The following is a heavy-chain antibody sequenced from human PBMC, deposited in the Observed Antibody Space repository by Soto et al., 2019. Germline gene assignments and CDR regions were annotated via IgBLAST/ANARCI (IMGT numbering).Heavy chain of an antibody. V-gene: IGHV4-30-4*01. CDR2: IYHSGST. CDR3: ARLRWETENNWFDP. CDR1: GDSINSVDHY. Sequence: TLSLTCTVSGDSINSVDHYWSWIRQPPGKGLEWMGYIYHSGSTHYNPSLNSRLTISIDTSTNRFSLNLTSVTAADTAVYFCARLRWETENNWFDPWGQGALV. J-gene: IGHJ5*02. D-gene: IGHD1-26*01.